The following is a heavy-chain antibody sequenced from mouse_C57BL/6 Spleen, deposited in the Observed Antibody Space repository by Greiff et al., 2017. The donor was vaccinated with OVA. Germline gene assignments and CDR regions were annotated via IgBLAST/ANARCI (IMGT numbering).Heavy chain of an antibody. J-gene: IGHJ1*03. CDR3: ARDHYDYDENWYFDV. CDR2: ISYSGST. Sequence: EVKLMESGPGMVKPSQSLSLTCTVTGYSITSGYDWHWIRHFPGNKLEWMGYISYSGSTNYNPSLKSRISITHDTSKNHFFLKLNSVTTEDTATYYCARDHYDYDENWYFDVWGTGTTVTVSS. V-gene: IGHV3-1*01. D-gene: IGHD2-4*01. CDR1: GYSITSGYD.